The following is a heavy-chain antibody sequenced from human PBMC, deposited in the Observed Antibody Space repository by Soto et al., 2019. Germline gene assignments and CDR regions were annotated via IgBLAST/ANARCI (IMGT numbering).Heavy chain of an antibody. D-gene: IGHD6-13*01. CDR3: ARVLRNGGQQLVRVAVSRGLVAFDI. Sequence: QVQLVQSGAEVKKPGASVKVSCKASGYTFTSYDINWVRQATGQGLEWMGWMNPNSGNTGYAQKFQGRVTMTRNTSISTAYMELSSLRSEDTAVYYCARVLRNGGQQLVRVAVSRGLVAFDIWGQGTMVTVSS. V-gene: IGHV1-8*01. CDR1: GYTFTSYD. CDR2: MNPNSGNT. J-gene: IGHJ3*02.